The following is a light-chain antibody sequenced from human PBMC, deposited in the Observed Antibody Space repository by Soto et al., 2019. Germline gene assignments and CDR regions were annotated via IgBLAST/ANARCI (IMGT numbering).Light chain of an antibody. CDR2: AAS. Sequence: DIQITQSPSSLSASVGDRVTITCRASQSISSYLNWYQQKPGKAPKLLIYAASSLESGVPSRFSGSGSGTEFTLTISSLQPDDFATYYCQQYNTYSTFGQGTRLGIK. CDR3: QQYNTYST. CDR1: QSISSY. V-gene: IGKV1-5*01. J-gene: IGKJ5*01.